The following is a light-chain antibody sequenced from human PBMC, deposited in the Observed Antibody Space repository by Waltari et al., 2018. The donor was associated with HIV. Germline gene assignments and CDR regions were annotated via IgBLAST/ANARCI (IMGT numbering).Light chain of an antibody. J-gene: IGKJ1*01. CDR1: QDITTY. V-gene: IGKV1-39*01. Sequence: PSSLSASVGDRVTLTCRASQDITTYLNWYQQKSGEAPKLLIYVASRLQSEVTSRFSGSGSGTDFTLTINSLQPEDFATYYCQQSYSTPWTFGQGTKV. CDR3: QQSYSTPWT. CDR2: VAS.